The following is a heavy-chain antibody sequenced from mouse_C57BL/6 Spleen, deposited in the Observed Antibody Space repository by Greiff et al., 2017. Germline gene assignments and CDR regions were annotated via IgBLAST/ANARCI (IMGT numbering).Heavy chain of an antibody. D-gene: IGHD2-4*01. CDR2: IDPNSGGT. CDR3: ARGYDYAFAD. V-gene: IGHV1-72*01. J-gene: IGHJ3*01. Sequence: QVQLQQSGAELVKPGASVKLSCKASGYTFTSYWMHWVKQRPGRGLEWIGSIDPNSGGTKYNEKFKSKATMTVDKPSSTAYMQLSSLTSEDSAVYYYARGYDYAFADWGQGTLVTVSA. CDR1: GYTFTSYW.